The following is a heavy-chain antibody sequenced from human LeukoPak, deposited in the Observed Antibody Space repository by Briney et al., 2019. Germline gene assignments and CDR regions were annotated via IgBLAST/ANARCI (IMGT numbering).Heavy chain of an antibody. CDR3: AKSRYSYGPFDY. D-gene: IGHD5-18*01. V-gene: IGHV3-23*01. CDR1: GLTFSSYA. Sequence: GGSLRLSCAASGLTFSSYAMSWVRQAPGKGLEWVSAVSASGGSTYYADSVKGRFTISRDNSKNTMDLQMNSLRAEGTAVYYCAKSRYSYGPFDYWGQGTLVTVSS. J-gene: IGHJ4*02. CDR2: VSASGGST.